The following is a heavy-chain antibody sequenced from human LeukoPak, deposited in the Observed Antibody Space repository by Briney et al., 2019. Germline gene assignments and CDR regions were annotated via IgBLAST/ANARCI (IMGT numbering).Heavy chain of an antibody. J-gene: IGHJ4*02. CDR2: IYYSGPT. CDR1: GGSITSYY. D-gene: IGHD6-6*01. Sequence: SETLSLTCTVSGGSITSYYWSWIRQPPGKGLEWIGYIYYSGPTNYNPSLKSRVTISVDTSKNQFSLKLSSVTAADTAVYYCARYLYSSSSWYYFDYWGQGTPVTVSS. CDR3: ARYLYSSSSWYYFDY. V-gene: IGHV4-59*01.